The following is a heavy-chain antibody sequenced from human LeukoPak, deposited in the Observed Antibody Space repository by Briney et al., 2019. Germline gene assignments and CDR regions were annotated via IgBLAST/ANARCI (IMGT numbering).Heavy chain of an antibody. CDR1: GFSFSSHA. D-gene: IGHD1-1*01. Sequence: GGSLRLSCAASGFSFSSHAMTWVRQAPGKGLEWVSTIRGNGDSTHYADSVKGQFTISRDISKNTLSLQMNSLRGEDSAIYYCAKGQELDDGVFDSWGQGTLVTVSS. CDR2: IRGNGDST. J-gene: IGHJ4*02. V-gene: IGHV3-23*01. CDR3: AKGQELDDGVFDS.